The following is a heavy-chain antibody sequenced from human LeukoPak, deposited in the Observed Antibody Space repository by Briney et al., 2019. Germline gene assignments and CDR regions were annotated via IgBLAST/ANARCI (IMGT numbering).Heavy chain of an antibody. J-gene: IGHJ5*02. CDR2: TYVSGNT. D-gene: IGHD1-26*01. CDR3: AREVGA. CDR1: GIDVSSNS. Sequence: GGSLRLSCTVAGIDVSSNSISWVRQAPGKGLEWVSVTYVSGNTYYADSVKGRFIVSRDNSKNTLYLEMNSLRVEDTGVYYCAREVGAWGQGTLVTVSS. V-gene: IGHV3-66*01.